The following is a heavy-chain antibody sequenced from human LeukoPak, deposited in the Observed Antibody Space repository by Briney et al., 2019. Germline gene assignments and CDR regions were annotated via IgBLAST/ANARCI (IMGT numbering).Heavy chain of an antibody. CDR2: INPNSGGT. V-gene: IGHV1-2*02. D-gene: IGHD3-10*01. Sequence: ASVKVSCKASGYTFTGYYMHWVRQAPGQGLEWMGWINPNSGGTNYARKFQGRVTMTRDTSISTAYMELSRLRSDDTAVYYCARGGFTMVRGVIPLNNWFDPWGQGTLVTVSS. CDR3: ARGGFTMVRGVIPLNNWFDP. CDR1: GYTFTGYY. J-gene: IGHJ5*02.